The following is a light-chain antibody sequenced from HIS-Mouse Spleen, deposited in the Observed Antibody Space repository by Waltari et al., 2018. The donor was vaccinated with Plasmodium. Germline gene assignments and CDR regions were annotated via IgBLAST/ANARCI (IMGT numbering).Light chain of an antibody. CDR2: EDS. J-gene: IGLJ3*02. Sequence: SYELTQPPPVSVSPGQTARITCSGDALPNKSVYWYQQKSGQAPVLVIYEDSKRPSGIPERFSGSSSGTMATLTISGAQVEDEADYYCYSTDSSGNHRVFGGGTKLTVL. V-gene: IGLV3-10*01. CDR3: YSTDSSGNHRV. CDR1: ALPNKS.